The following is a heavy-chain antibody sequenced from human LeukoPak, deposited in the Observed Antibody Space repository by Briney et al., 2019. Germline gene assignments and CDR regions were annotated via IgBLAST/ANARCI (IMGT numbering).Heavy chain of an antibody. CDR2: LNPSDGST. J-gene: IGHJ4*02. D-gene: IGHD6-13*01. V-gene: IGHV1-46*01. Sequence: ASVKVSCKASGYTFTGYYMHWVRQAPGQGLEWMGMLNPSDGSTTYAQKFQGRVTMTRDTSTSTFYMELSNLRSEDTAIYYCARAFWGLHNSIRYEAHPSDFWGQGTLVTVSS. CDR1: GYTFTGYY. CDR3: ARAFWGLHNSIRYEAHPSDF.